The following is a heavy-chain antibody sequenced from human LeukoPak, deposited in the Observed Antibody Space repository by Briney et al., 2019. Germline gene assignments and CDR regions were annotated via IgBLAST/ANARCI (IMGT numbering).Heavy chain of an antibody. V-gene: IGHV3-21*01. CDR2: ISSSSSYI. CDR3: ARARDLVVPAGMGY. CDR1: GFTFSSYS. D-gene: IGHD2-2*01. Sequence: GGSPRLSCAASGFTFSSYSMNWVRQAPGKGLEWVSSISSSSSYIYYADSVKGRFTISRDNAKNSLYLQMNSLRAEDTAVYYCARARDLVVPAGMGYWGQGTLVTVSS. J-gene: IGHJ4*02.